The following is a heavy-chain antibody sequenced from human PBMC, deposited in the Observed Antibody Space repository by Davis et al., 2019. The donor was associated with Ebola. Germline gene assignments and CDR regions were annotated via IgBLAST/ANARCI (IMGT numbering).Heavy chain of an antibody. CDR3: ARENIMITFGGVIVKDFDP. CDR1: GFTFSSYA. V-gene: IGHV3-30-3*01. J-gene: IGHJ5*02. CDR2: ISYDGSNK. D-gene: IGHD3-16*02. Sequence: SLRLSCAASGFTFSSYAMHWVRQAPGKGLEWVAVISYDGSNKYYADSVKGRFTISRDNSKNTLYLQMNSLRAEDTAVYYCARENIMITFGGVIVKDFDPWGQGTLVTVSS.